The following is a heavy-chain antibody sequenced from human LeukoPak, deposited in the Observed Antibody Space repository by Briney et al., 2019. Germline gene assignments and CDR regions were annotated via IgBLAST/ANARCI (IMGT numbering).Heavy chain of an antibody. D-gene: IGHD3-22*01. J-gene: IGHJ4*02. Sequence: SETLSLTCTVSGGSISSYYWSWVRQPPGKGPEWVGYMYYRGSTNYNPSLKSRVTISVATSKNQFSLKLSSVTAADTAVYYCASHYYYDSSGLFDYWGQGTLVTVSS. CDR2: MYYRGST. CDR1: GGSISSYY. V-gene: IGHV4-59*08. CDR3: ASHYYYDSSGLFDY.